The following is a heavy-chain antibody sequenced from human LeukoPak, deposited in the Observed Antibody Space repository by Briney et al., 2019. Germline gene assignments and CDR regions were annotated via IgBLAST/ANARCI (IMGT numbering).Heavy chain of an antibody. J-gene: IGHJ6*03. V-gene: IGHV4-34*01. CDR1: GESFSGYY. Sequence: SETLSLTCAVYGESFSGYYWSWIRQSPGKGLEWIGEITHSGSTSYNPSLNSRVTISVDASKNQFSLKLSSVTAAATAVYYCARGSLDSFLAAPTPKRYYYYYMDVWGKGTTVTVSS. D-gene: IGHD6-6*01. CDR3: ARGSLDSFLAAPTPKRYYYYYMDV. CDR2: ITHSGST.